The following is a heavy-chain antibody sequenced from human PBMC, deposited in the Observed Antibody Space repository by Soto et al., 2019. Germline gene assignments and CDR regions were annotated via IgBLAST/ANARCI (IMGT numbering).Heavy chain of an antibody. CDR2: IIPIFGTA. J-gene: IGHJ1*01. CDR1: GGTFSSYA. V-gene: IGHV1-69*12. D-gene: IGHD3-22*01. CDR3: ARGTTGSGLSLGYFQH. Sequence: QVQLVQSGAEVTKPGSSVKVSCQASGGTFSSYAISWVRQAPGQGLEWMGGIIPIFGTANYAQKFQGRVTITAAESTSTAYMELSSLRSEDTAVYYCARGTTGSGLSLGYFQHWGQGTLVTVSS.